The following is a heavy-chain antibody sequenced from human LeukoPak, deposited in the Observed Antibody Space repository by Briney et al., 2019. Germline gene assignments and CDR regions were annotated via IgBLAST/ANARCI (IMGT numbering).Heavy chain of an antibody. Sequence: GGSLRLSCAASGFTVSSNYMSWVRQAPGKGLEWVSVIYSGGSTYYADSVKGRFTISRDNSKNTLYLQMNSLRAEDTAVYYCARVGSRYGIYFDYWGQGTLVTVSS. J-gene: IGHJ4*02. D-gene: IGHD1-26*01. V-gene: IGHV3-53*01. CDR3: ARVGSRYGIYFDY. CDR2: IYSGGST. CDR1: GFTVSSNY.